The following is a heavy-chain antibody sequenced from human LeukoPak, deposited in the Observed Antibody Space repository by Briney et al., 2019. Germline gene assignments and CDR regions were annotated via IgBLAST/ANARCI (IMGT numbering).Heavy chain of an antibody. CDR2: IYYSGST. D-gene: IGHD5-18*01. V-gene: IGHV4-31*03. CDR3: ARDQIQLWPHFDY. J-gene: IGHJ4*02. Sequence: SETLSLTCTVSGGSISSGGYYWSWIRQHPGKGLEWIGYIYYSGSTYYNPPLKSRVTISVDTSKNQFSLKLSSVTAADTAVYYCARDQIQLWPHFDYWGQGTLVTVS. CDR1: GGSISSGGYY.